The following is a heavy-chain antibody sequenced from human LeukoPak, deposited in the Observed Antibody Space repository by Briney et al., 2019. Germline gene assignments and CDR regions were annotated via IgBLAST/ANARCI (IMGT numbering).Heavy chain of an antibody. D-gene: IGHD6-19*01. CDR3: ARDGTPNYGSGWVYMDV. CDR1: GFTFSDYY. CDR2: IKGNGATT. J-gene: IGHJ6*03. V-gene: IGHV3-11*04. Sequence: PGGSLRLSCAASGFTFSDYYMSWIRQAPGKGLEWVSHIKGNGATTYYADSVKGRFTISRDNAKNSLYLQMNSLRVEDTAVYYCARDGTPNYGSGWVYMDVWGEGTTVTISS.